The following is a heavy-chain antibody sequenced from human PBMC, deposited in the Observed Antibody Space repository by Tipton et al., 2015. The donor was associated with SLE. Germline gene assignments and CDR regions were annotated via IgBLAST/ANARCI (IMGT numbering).Heavy chain of an antibody. CDR1: GGSISNFY. CDR3: ARGVPTAMWSFFNYLDV. V-gene: IGHV4-31*03. D-gene: IGHD2-2*01. CDR2: IYYTGST. Sequence: TLSLTCTVSGGSISNFYWTWIRQHPGKGLEWIAYIYYTGSTYYNPSLKSRVTISVDTSKNQFSLRLSSVTAADTAVYYCARGVPTAMWSFFNYLDVWGKGTTVTVSS. J-gene: IGHJ6*03.